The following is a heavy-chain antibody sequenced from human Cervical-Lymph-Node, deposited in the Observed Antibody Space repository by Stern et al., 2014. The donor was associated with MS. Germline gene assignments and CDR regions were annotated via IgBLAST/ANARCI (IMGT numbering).Heavy chain of an antibody. CDR3: ATDYNY. D-gene: IGHD3-10*01. CDR2: FDPEDGET. CDR1: GSTLTDFF. V-gene: IGHV1-24*01. J-gene: IGHJ4*02. Sequence: QAQLMQSGAEVKKPGASVKVSCKVSGSTLTDFFMHWVRQPPGKGLEWMGGFDPEDGETIYAQKFQGRVTMTEDTSTDTAYMELSSLRSDDTAVYYCATDYNYWGQGTLVTVSS.